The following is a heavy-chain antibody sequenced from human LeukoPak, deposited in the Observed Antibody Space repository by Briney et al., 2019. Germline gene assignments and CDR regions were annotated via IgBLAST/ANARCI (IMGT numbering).Heavy chain of an antibody. CDR3: AKNDGNLPYYYYYMDV. CDR2: ISGSGGST. Sequence: PGGSLRLSCAASGFTFSSYAMTWVRQAPGKGLEWVSTISGSGGSTYYADSVKGRFTISRDNSKNTLYLQMNSLRAEDTAVYYCAKNDGNLPYYYYYMDVWVKGTTVTVSS. D-gene: IGHD1-1*01. CDR1: GFTFSSYA. V-gene: IGHV3-23*01. J-gene: IGHJ6*03.